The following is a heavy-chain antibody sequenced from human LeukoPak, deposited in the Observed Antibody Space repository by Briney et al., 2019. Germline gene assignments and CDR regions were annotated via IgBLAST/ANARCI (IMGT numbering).Heavy chain of an antibody. CDR3: ASGGPSSSLYQGDY. J-gene: IGHJ4*02. CDR1: GGSFSGYY. V-gene: IGHV4-31*11. Sequence: PSETLSLTCAVYGGSFSGYYWSWIRQHPGKGLEWIGYIYYSGSTYYNPSLKSRVTISVDTSKNQFSLKLSSVAAADTAVYYCASGGPSSSLYQGDYWGQGTLVTVSS. CDR2: IYYSGST. D-gene: IGHD6-13*01.